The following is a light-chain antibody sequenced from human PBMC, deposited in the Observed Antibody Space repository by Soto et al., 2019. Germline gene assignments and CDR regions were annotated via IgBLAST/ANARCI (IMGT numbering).Light chain of an antibody. V-gene: IGKV1-39*01. J-gene: IGKJ3*01. CDR1: QPIDTS. CDR2: AAS. CDR3: QQSYSRPFT. Sequence: DIQMTQAPSSPSASVGDRVTITCRASQPIDTSLDWYQQKPGNAPRLLIYAASSLQSGVPLWFSGGGHRTDFTLTISSLQPEDFATYYCQQSYSRPFTFGPGTTVD.